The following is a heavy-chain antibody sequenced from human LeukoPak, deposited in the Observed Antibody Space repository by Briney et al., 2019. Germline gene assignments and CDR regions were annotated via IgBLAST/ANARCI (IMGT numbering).Heavy chain of an antibody. CDR3: ARRLKTAVAEYYFDY. Sequence: SETLSLTCAVSGGSISSYNSYWGWIRQPPGKGLEWIGSLYYSGSPYYNPSLKSRVTISVDTSKNHFSLKLNSVAAADTAVYYCARRLKTAVAEYYFDYWGQGTLVTVSS. J-gene: IGHJ4*02. V-gene: IGHV4-39*02. D-gene: IGHD6-19*01. CDR2: LYYSGSP. CDR1: GGSISSYNSY.